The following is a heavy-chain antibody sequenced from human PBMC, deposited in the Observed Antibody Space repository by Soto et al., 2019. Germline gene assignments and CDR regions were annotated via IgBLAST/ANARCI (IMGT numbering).Heavy chain of an antibody. V-gene: IGHV1-3*01. D-gene: IGHD2-8*01. CDR3: ARDIMSVGPRANDAFDV. J-gene: IGHJ3*01. Sequence: QVQLVQSGAEVRKPGASVNISCRASGFSFSDNLINWVRQAPGQNLEWMGWINPDNGKTRYSQTFQGRVTISRHSSASIAYVEVSDLTSEDTAVYYCARDIMSVGPRANDAFDVWGQGTMVTVSS. CDR1: GFSFSDNL. CDR2: INPDNGKT.